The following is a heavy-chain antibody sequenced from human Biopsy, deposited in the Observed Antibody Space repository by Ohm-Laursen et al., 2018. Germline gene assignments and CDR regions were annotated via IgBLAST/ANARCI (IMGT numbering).Heavy chain of an antibody. V-gene: IGHV1-69*13. CDR3: AAPFQYYDSWGGYPPFDH. D-gene: IGHD3-3*01. CDR2: ILPFFGTT. Sequence: SVKVSCKASGGTFSSFPISWVRQAPGQGLEWMGGILPFFGTTNFAQKFQGRVTLTADGSTSTAYMELSSLRSEDTAVYYCAAPFQYYDSWGGYPPFDHWGQGTLVTVSS. J-gene: IGHJ4*02. CDR1: GGTFSSFP.